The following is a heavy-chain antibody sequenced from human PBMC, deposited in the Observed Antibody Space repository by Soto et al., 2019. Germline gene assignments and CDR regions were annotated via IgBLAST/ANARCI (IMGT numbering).Heavy chain of an antibody. Sequence: GGSLRLSCAASGFMFSSYAMSWVRQAPGKGLEWVSGISASGGTANLADSVEGRCTISRDNSNSMTYLELNSMRAEDTEVYYWARFANPFDSIGYYYERVAGWIDSWGQGTMVTVSS. CDR1: GFMFSSYA. CDR2: ISASGGTA. D-gene: IGHD3-22*01. V-gene: IGHV3-23*01. J-gene: IGHJ4*02. CDR3: ARFANPFDSIGYYYERVAGWIDS.